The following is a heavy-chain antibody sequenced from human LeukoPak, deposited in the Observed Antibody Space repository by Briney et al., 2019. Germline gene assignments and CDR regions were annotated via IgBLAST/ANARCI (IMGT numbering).Heavy chain of an antibody. D-gene: IGHD2-2*01. CDR2: INHSGST. J-gene: IGHJ3*02. Sequence: KPSETLSLTCAAYGGSFSGYYWSWIRQPPGKGLEWIGEINHSGSTNYNPSLKSRVTISVDTSKNQFTLQLSSVTASDTAVYYCAISSRGDGFDIWGQGTMVTVSS. CDR1: GGSFSGYY. CDR3: AISSRGDGFDI. V-gene: IGHV4-34*01.